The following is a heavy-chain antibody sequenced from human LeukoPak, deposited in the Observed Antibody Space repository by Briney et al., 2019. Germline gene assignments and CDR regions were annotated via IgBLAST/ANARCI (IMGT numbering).Heavy chain of an antibody. D-gene: IGHD3-9*01. J-gene: IGHJ4*02. CDR3: ARDRGKLRYLDL. Sequence: GGSLRLSCAASGFTFSSYSINWVRQAPGKGLEWVSYISSSSSTIYYADSVKGRFTISRDNSKNTLFLQMSSLRVEDTAVYYCARDRGKLRYLDLWGQGTLLTVSS. CDR2: ISSSSSTI. V-gene: IGHV3-48*01. CDR1: GFTFSSYS.